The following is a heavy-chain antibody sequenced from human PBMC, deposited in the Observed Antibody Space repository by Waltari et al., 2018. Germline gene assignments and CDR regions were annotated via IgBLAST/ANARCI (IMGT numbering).Heavy chain of an antibody. J-gene: IGHJ5*02. CDR1: GGSISSSSYY. D-gene: IGHD5-12*01. CDR2: IYYSGST. Sequence: QLQLQESGPGLVKPSETLSLTCTVSGGSISSSSYYWGWIRQSPGKGLEWIGSIYYSGSTYYNPTLKNRVTISGDTSKNQFSLKLSSVTAADTAVYYCARHWKKSGYRFDPWGQGTLVTVSS. CDR3: ARHWKKSGYRFDP. V-gene: IGHV4-39*01.